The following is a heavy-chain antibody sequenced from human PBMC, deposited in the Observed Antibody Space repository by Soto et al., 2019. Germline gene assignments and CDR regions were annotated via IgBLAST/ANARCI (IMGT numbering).Heavy chain of an antibody. CDR1: GFTFSSYG. Sequence: GGSLRLSCAASGFTFSSYGMHWVRQAPGKGLEWVAVIWYDGSNKYYADSVKGRFTISRDNSKNTLYLQMNSLRAEDTAVYYCARGRVIHQTESVYCGQGPLVTVSS. V-gene: IGHV3-33*01. CDR2: IWYDGSNK. J-gene: IGHJ4*02. D-gene: IGHD3-16*02. CDR3: ARGRVIHQTESVY.